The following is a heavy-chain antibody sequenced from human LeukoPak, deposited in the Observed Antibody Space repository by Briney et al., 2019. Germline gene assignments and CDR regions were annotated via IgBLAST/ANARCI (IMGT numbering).Heavy chain of an antibody. Sequence: VKVSCKASGYTFTSYDINWVRQATGQGLEWMGWMNPNSGNTGYAQKFQGRVTMTRNISISTAYMELSSLRSEDTAVYYCARVGQWLSQNWFDPWGQGTLVTVSS. CDR3: ARVGQWLSQNWFDP. CDR2: MNPNSGNT. J-gene: IGHJ5*02. CDR1: GYTFTSYD. V-gene: IGHV1-8*01. D-gene: IGHD6-19*01.